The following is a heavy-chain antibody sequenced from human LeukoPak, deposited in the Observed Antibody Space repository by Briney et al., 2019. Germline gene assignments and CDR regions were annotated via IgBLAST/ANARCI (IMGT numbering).Heavy chain of an antibody. J-gene: IGHJ5*02. D-gene: IGHD4-17*01. CDR3: ARVGGYGDYEDWFDP. CDR2: MNPNSGNT. CDR1: GYTFTTYD. V-gene: IGHV1-8*01. Sequence: GASVKVSCTASGYTFTTYDINWVRQATGQGLEWMGGMNPNSGNTGYAQKFQGRVTMTRNTSITTAYMELSSLRSEDTAVYYCARVGGYGDYEDWFDPWGQGTLVTVSS.